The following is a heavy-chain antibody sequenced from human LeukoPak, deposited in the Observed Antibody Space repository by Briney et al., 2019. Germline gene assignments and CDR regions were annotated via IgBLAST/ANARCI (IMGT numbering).Heavy chain of an antibody. CDR2: ISYDGSNK. V-gene: IGHV3-30*18. CDR1: GFTFSSYG. J-gene: IGHJ4*02. D-gene: IGHD6-13*01. Sequence: GGSLRLSCAASGFTFSSYGMHWVRQAPGKGLEWVAVISYDGSNKYYADSVKGRFTISRDNSKNTLYLQMNSLRAEDTAVYYCAKDHPYSSSWYSDYWGQGTLVTVSS. CDR3: AKDHPYSSSWYSDY.